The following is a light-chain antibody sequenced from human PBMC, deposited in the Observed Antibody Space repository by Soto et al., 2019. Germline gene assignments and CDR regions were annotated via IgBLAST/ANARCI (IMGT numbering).Light chain of an antibody. Sequence: EIVMTQSPATLSVTLGERATLSCRASQSVYTTLAWYQQRPGQAPRLLIYSASTRATGIPARFSGSGSGTEFTLTISSLQSEDFAVYYCQQYNKWPLTFGGGTTVEIK. J-gene: IGKJ4*01. CDR2: SAS. V-gene: IGKV3-15*01. CDR1: QSVYTT. CDR3: QQYNKWPLT.